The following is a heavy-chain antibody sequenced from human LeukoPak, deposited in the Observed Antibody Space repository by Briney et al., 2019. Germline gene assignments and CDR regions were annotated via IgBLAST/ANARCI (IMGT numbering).Heavy chain of an antibody. D-gene: IGHD2-15*01. CDR3: ATRQYCSGGSCSDSLYWPYGFDI. J-gene: IGHJ3*02. Sequence: PGGSLRLSCAASGFTFSSYAMSWVRQAPGKGLEWVSAISGSGGSTYYADSVKGRFTISRDNSKNTLYLQMNSLRAEDTAVYYCATRQYCSGGSCSDSLYWPYGFDIWGQGTMVTVSS. V-gene: IGHV3-23*01. CDR2: ISGSGGST. CDR1: GFTFSSYA.